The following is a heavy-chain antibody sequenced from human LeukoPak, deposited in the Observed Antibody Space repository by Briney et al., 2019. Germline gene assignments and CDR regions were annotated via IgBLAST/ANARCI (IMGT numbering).Heavy chain of an antibody. CDR1: GFTFSSYV. J-gene: IGHJ4*02. D-gene: IGHD3-10*01. Sequence: GGSLRLSCAASGFTFSSYVMSWVRQAPGKGLEWVSAISGSGGSTYYADSVKGRFTISRDNSKNSLYLQMNSLRAEDTAVYYCAKDRVSPSGYFDYWGQGTLVTVSS. V-gene: IGHV3-23*01. CDR2: ISGSGGST. CDR3: AKDRVSPSGYFDY.